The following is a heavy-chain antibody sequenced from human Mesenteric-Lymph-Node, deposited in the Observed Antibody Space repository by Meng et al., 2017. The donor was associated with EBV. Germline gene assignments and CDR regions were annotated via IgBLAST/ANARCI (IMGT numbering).Heavy chain of an antibody. CDR3: ARDGVDPVAAF. J-gene: IGHJ4*02. CDR1: GHIFTDYY. V-gene: IGHV1-2*06. Sequence: QVRLVQSGAEVKKPGASVRVSCKTSGHIFTDYYIHWVRQGPGRGLEWMGRIRPNSGATHYAQTFEDRVTMTRDTSISTVYMELSRLRSDDTAIYFCARDGVDPVAAFWGQGTLVTVSS. CDR2: IRPNSGAT. D-gene: IGHD6-19*01.